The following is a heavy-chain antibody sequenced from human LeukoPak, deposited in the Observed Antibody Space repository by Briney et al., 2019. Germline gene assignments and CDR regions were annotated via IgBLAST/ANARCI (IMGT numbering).Heavy chain of an antibody. CDR2: IKQDGSQK. J-gene: IGHJ3*02. CDR1: GVTFINDW. V-gene: IGHV3-7*01. Sequence: GGSLRLSCATSGVTFINDWMTWVRQAQGKGLEWVANIKQDGSQKNYVDSVKGRFTISRDNTKKSLFLQMNSLRAEDTGIYYCARDTSPSPRSSYFDALDMWGQGTMVTVSS. CDR3: ARDTSPSPRSSYFDALDM. D-gene: IGHD6-13*01.